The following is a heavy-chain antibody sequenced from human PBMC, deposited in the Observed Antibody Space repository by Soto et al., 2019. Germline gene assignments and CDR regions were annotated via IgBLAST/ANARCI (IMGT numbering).Heavy chain of an antibody. V-gene: IGHV4-30-2*01. Sequence: PSEILSLTCAVSGGSISSGGYSWSWIRQPPGKGLEWIGYIYRSGSTYYNPSLKSRVTISVDRSKNQFALKLSSVTAADTAVYYCARDRWDSSAQSGDYYYGMDVWGQGTTFTVS. D-gene: IGHD6-25*01. CDR1: GGSISSGGYS. CDR3: ARDRWDSSAQSGDYYYGMDV. J-gene: IGHJ6*02. CDR2: IYRSGST.